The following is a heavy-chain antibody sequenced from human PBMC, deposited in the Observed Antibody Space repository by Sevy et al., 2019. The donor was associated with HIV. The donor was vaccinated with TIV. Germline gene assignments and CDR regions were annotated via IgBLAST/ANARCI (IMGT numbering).Heavy chain of an antibody. CDR2: IWYDGSNR. Sequence: GGSLRLSCAASGFTFNSYGMHWVRQAPGKGLEWVALIWYDGSNRSYVDSVKGRFTVSRDNSKNTLYLQMNSLRAEDTAVYYCAREGLAVAGIGYYFEYRGQGTLVTVSS. CDR1: GFTFNSYG. V-gene: IGHV3-33*01. J-gene: IGHJ4*02. CDR3: AREGLAVAGIGYYFEY. D-gene: IGHD6-19*01.